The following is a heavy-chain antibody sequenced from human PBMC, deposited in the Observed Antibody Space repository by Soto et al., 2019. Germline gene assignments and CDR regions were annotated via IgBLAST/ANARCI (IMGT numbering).Heavy chain of an antibody. CDR3: GKVLVGATGHTDSDS. CDR1: GGSIYSSGYY. D-gene: IGHD2-15*01. Sequence: SETLSLTCSVSGGSIYSSGYYWVWIRQPPGRGLEWIGNIDYNGVTYSNPSLKSRVTISRDTSKNQFSLKLTSVTAADTALYYCGKVLVGATGHTDSDSWGPGTLVTVSS. CDR2: IDYNGVT. J-gene: IGHJ4*02. V-gene: IGHV4-39*01.